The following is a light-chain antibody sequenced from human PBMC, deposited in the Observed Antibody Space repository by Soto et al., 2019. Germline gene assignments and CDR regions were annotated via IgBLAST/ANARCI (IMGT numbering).Light chain of an antibody. CDR1: QSGSCSY. V-gene: IGKV3-20*01. J-gene: IGKJ3*01. CDR3: QQYGSSPPIT. CDR2: GAS. Sequence: EMVWTQSPCTLSLSPGERATLSCRASQSGSCSYLAWYQQKPGEAHSLLIYGASIRATGIPDRFSGLGSGTAFTLTISRLAPEDFDVYYCQQYGSSPPITFGPGTKVDIK.